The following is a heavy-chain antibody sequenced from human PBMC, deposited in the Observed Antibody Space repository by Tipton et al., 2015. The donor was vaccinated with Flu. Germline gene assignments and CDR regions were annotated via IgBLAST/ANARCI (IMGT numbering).Heavy chain of an antibody. CDR3: ARDDYTPMAHSYYGMDV. J-gene: IGHJ6*02. Sequence: TLSHTCTVSGGSISSGGAYWSWIRQHPGKGLEWIGGIYYSGSTYKNPSLTSRVTISIDKSENQLTLKLTSVTAADTAVYYCARDDYTPMAHSYYGMDVWGQGTTVIVSS. D-gene: IGHD5-18*01. CDR1: GGSISSGGAY. CDR2: IYYSGST. V-gene: IGHV4-31*03.